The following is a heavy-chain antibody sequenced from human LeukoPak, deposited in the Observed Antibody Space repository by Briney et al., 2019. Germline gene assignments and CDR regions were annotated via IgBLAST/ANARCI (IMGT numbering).Heavy chain of an antibody. CDR3: ARGELSLTGLPDGMDV. Sequence: ASVNVSCKASGGTFSSYAINWVRQAPGQGLEWLGRIIPMLRTVNYAQKFQGRVTIIADKFTSTAYMELSSLRSEDTAMYYCARGELSLTGLPDGMDVWGQGTTVTVSS. J-gene: IGHJ6*02. D-gene: IGHD3-9*01. CDR2: IIPMLRTV. V-gene: IGHV1-69*04. CDR1: GGTFSSYA.